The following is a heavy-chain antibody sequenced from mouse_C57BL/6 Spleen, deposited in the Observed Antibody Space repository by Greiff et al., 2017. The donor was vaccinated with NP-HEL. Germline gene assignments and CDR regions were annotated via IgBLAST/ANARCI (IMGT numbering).Heavy chain of an antibody. Sequence: QVQLQQPRAELVRPGSSVKLSCKASGYTFTSYWMDWVKQRPGQGLEWIGNIYPSDSETHYNQKFKDKATLTVDKSSSTAYMQLSSLTSEDSAVYYCAREGYDYDDGYAMDYWGQGTSVTVSS. CDR1: GYTFTSYW. CDR3: AREGYDYDDGYAMDY. CDR2: IYPSDSET. V-gene: IGHV1-61*01. D-gene: IGHD2-4*01. J-gene: IGHJ4*01.